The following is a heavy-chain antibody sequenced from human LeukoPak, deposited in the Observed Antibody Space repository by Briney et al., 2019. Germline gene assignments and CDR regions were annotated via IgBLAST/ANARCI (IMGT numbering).Heavy chain of an antibody. D-gene: IGHD3-10*01. V-gene: IGHV3-74*01. CDR2: INSDGSST. J-gene: IGHJ4*02. Sequence: GGSLRLSCAASGFTFRTSGMNWVRQAPGKGLVWVSRINSDGSSTSYADSVKGRFTISRDNAKNTLYLQMNSLRAEDTAVYYCAREWDYYGSGSYDYWGQGTLVTVS. CDR1: GFTFRTSG. CDR3: AREWDYYGSGSYDY.